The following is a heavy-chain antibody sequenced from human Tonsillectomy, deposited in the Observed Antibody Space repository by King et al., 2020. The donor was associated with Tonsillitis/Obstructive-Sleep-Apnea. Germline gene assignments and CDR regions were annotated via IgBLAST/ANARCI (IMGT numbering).Heavy chain of an antibody. D-gene: IGHD2-2*01. J-gene: IGHJ6*02. CDR2: IKQDGSEK. CDR1: GFTFTSYW. V-gene: IGHV3-7*03. CDR3: ARLGDCSSTSCYEGGFGGMDV. Sequence: VQLVESGGGLVQPGGSLRLSCAASGFTFTSYWMSWVRQAPGKGLEWVANIKQDGSEKYYVDSVKGRFTISRDNAKNLLYLQMNSLRAEDTAVHYCARLGDCSSTSCYEGGFGGMDVWGQGTTVTVSS.